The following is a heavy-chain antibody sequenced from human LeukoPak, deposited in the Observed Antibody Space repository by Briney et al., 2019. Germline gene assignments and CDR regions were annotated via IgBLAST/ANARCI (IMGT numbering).Heavy chain of an antibody. J-gene: IGHJ4*02. D-gene: IGHD2/OR15-2a*01. Sequence: PSETLSLTCTVSGGSITSYYWSWIRQPPGKGLEYIGYIYYSGRTNYTLSLKRRVTMSVDAYKNQFTLNLTSVTAADTAVYYGARGTTRYYFDYWGQGTLVTVSS. V-gene: IGHV4-59*01. CDR1: GGSITSYY. CDR3: ARGTTRYYFDY. CDR2: IYYSGRT.